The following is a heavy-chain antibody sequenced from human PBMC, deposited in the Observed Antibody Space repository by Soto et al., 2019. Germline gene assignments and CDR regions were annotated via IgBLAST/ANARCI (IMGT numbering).Heavy chain of an antibody. CDR2: IYHSGST. J-gene: IGHJ4*02. V-gene: IGHV4-31*03. D-gene: IGHD5-12*01. CDR3: ARGGGALYSGYDRPSFDY. Sequence: QVQLQESGPGLVKPSQTLSLTCSVSGPSIGSGGYYWSWIRQPPGKGLEWIGYIYHSGSTYYNQSLKSRLTISVHTSKHQFSLKLSSVTAADTAVYYCARGGGALYSGYDRPSFDYWGQGTLVTVSS. CDR1: GPSIGSGGYY.